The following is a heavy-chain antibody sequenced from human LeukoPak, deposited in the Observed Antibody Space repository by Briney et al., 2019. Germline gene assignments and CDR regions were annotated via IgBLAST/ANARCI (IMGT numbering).Heavy chain of an antibody. V-gene: IGHV5-51*01. CDR2: IYPGDSDT. CDR1: AYSSTSSW. Sequence: GESLKISCKGSAYSSTSSWIGWVGHMPGKGLEWMGIIYPGDSDTRYRQSVQGQVTISADKSISTAYLQWSSLKASDTAMYYCARVSRRLQLRCYYGMDVWGQGTTVTVSS. CDR3: ARVSRRLQLRCYYGMDV. D-gene: IGHD5-24*01. J-gene: IGHJ6*02.